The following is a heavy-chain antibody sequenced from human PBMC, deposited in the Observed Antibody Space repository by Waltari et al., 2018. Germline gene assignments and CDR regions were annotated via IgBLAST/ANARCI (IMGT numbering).Heavy chain of an antibody. CDR2: IYYSGST. CDR3: ARVGDFWSGYYIPPHYFDY. V-gene: IGHV4-59*11. J-gene: IGHJ4*02. D-gene: IGHD3-3*01. CDR1: GGSISSHY. Sequence: QVQLQESGPGLVKPSETLSLTCTVSGGSISSHYWSWIRQPPGKGLEWIGYIYYSGSTNYNPSLKSRVTISVDTSKNQFSLKLSSVTAADTAVYYCARVGDFWSGYYIPPHYFDYWGQGTLVTVSS.